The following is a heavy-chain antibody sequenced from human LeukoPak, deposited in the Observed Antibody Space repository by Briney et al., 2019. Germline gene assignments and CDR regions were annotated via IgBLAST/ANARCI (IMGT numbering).Heavy chain of an antibody. V-gene: IGHV3-21*01. CDR3: ARARGTTALGY. Sequence: GGSLRPSCAASGFTFSSYSMNWVRQAPGKGLEWVSSISSSSSYIYYADSVKGRFTISRDNAKNSLYLQMNSLRAEDTAVYYCARARGTTALGYWGQGTLVTVSS. D-gene: IGHD5-18*01. CDR2: ISSSSSYI. J-gene: IGHJ4*02. CDR1: GFTFSSYS.